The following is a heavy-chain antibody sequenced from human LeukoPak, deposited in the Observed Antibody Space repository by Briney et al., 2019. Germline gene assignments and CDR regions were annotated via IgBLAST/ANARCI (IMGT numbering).Heavy chain of an antibody. V-gene: IGHV3-7*01. CDR2: IKQEGSEK. CDR3: ARGGIAARPRYYYGMDV. D-gene: IGHD6-6*01. J-gene: IGHJ6*02. Sequence: PGGSLRLSCAASGFTFSSYWMSWVRQAPGKGLEWVANIKQEGSEKYYVDSVKGRFTISRDNAKNSLYLQMNSLRAEDTAVYYCARGGIAARPRYYYGMDVWGQGTTVTVSS. CDR1: GFTFSSYW.